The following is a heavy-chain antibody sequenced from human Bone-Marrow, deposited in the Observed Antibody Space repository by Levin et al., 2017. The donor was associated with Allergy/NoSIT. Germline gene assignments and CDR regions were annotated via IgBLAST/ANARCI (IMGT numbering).Heavy chain of an antibody. CDR1: GFSLNTSGVG. Sequence: SGPTLVKPTQTLTLTCTLSGFSLNTSGVGVGWIRQPPGKALEWLTLIYWDDDKRYNPSLKSRLTITKDTSKNQVVLTMNNMDPEDTATYFCAHGRMTSSYVVTSFDFWGQGTLVTVSS. CDR3: AHGRMTSSYVVTSFDF. V-gene: IGHV2-5*02. CDR2: IYWDDDK. J-gene: IGHJ4*02. D-gene: IGHD2-2*01.